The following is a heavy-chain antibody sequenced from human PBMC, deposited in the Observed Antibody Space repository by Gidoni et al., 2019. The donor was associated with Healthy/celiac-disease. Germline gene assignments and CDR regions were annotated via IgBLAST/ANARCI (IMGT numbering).Heavy chain of an antibody. Sequence: QVQLQESGPGLVKPSQTLSLPCTVSGGSISSGSYYWSWIRQPAGKGLEWIGRIYTSGSTNYNPSLKSRVTISVDTSKNQFSLKLSSVTAADTAVYYCARAYYYDSSGQSGDAFDIWGQGTMVTVSS. CDR3: ARAYYYDSSGQSGDAFDI. CDR2: IYTSGST. CDR1: GGSISSGSYY. V-gene: IGHV4-61*02. J-gene: IGHJ3*02. D-gene: IGHD3-22*01.